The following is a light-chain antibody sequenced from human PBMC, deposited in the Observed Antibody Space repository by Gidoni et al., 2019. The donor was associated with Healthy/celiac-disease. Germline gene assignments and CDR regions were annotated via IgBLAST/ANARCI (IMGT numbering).Light chain of an antibody. V-gene: IGKV1-5*03. CDR2: KAS. Sequence: DIQMTQSPSTLSASVGDRVTITSRASQSISSWLAWYQQKPGKAPNLLIYKASSLESGVPSRFSGSGSGTEFTLTISSLQPDDFATYYCQQYRTFGQGTKVEIK. J-gene: IGKJ1*01. CDR3: QQYRT. CDR1: QSISSW.